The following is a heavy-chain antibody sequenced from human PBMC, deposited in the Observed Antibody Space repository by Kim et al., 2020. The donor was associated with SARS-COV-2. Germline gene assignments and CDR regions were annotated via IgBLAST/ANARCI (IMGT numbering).Heavy chain of an antibody. CDR1: GYTFTTYA. Sequence: ASVKVSCEASGYTFTTYAVHWLRQAPGQSLEWMGWINPGNGNTKYSQNFQGRVTFTRDTSATTAYMELSSLRSEDTAVFYCARSPFAYTHYSDFWGQGTLVTVSS. J-gene: IGHJ4*02. V-gene: IGHV1-3*01. D-gene: IGHD2-21*01. CDR2: INPGNGNT. CDR3: ARSPFAYTHYSDF.